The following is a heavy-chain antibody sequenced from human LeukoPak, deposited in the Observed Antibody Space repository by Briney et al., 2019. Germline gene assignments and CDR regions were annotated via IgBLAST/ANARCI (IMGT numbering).Heavy chain of an antibody. CDR1: GFTFSSYW. CDR2: INPAGSST. D-gene: IGHD1-26*01. J-gene: IGHJ4*02. CDR3: ARVPTGSYSVDY. Sequence: GGSLRLSCAASGFTFSSYWMHWVRQAPGKGLAWVSRINPAGSSTSSADSMEGRFTISRDNAKNTLYLQMNSLRAEDTAVYYCARVPTGSYSVDYWGQGTLVTVSS. V-gene: IGHV3-74*01.